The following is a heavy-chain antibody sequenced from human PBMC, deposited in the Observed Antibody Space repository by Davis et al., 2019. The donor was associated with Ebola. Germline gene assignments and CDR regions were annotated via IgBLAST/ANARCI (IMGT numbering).Heavy chain of an antibody. CDR1: GGSISSRSYY. Sequence: MPSETLSLTCTVPGGSISSRSYYWGWIRQPPGKGLEWIGSIYYSGSTYYNPSLKSRVTISVDTSKNQFSLKLSSVTAADTAVYYCARGQTVDTAMVTGFYYGMDVWGQGTTVTVSS. CDR2: IYYSGST. CDR3: ARGQTVDTAMVTGFYYGMDV. J-gene: IGHJ6*02. D-gene: IGHD5-18*01. V-gene: IGHV4-39*07.